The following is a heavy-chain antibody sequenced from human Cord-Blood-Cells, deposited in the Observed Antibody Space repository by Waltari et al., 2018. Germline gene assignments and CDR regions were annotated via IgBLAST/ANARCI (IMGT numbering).Heavy chain of an antibody. J-gene: IGHJ3*02. D-gene: IGHD3-3*01. Sequence: QLQLQESGPGLVKPSETLSLTCTVPGGSISSSSYYWGWIRQPPGKGLEWIGSIYYSGSTYYNPSLKSRVTISVDTSKNQFSLKLSSVTAADTAVYYCASPTPNYDFWSGYDAFDIWGQGTMVTVSP. V-gene: IGHV4-39*01. CDR2: IYYSGST. CDR3: ASPTPNYDFWSGYDAFDI. CDR1: GGSISSSSYY.